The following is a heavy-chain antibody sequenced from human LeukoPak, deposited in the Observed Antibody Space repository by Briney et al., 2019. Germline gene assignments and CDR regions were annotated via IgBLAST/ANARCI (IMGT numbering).Heavy chain of an antibody. CDR3: ARSPTTVTIVAPYYYYYYMDV. CDR2: ISAYNGNT. V-gene: IGHV1-18*01. J-gene: IGHJ6*03. CDR1: GYTFTSYG. Sequence: GASVKVSCKASGYTFTSYGISWVRQAPGQGLEWMGWISAYNGNTNYAQKLQGRVTMTTETSTSTAYMELRSLRSDDTAVYYCARSPTTVTIVAPYYYYYYMDVWGKGTTVTVSS. D-gene: IGHD4-11*01.